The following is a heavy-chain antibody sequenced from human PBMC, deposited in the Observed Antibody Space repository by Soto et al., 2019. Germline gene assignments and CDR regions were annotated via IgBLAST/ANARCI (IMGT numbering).Heavy chain of an antibody. V-gene: IGHV3-74*01. CDR1: GFTFSIYW. J-gene: IGHJ4*02. CDR2: MNTDGSRT. CDR3: ARGDGDKYDGHGYLGRH. Sequence: EVQLVESGGGLVQPGGSLRLSCAASGFTFSIYWMHWVRQVPGKGLEWVSRMNTDGSRTSYADSARVRFVISSDDAKSTMSRQMNNLRAEATAVYYCARGDGDKYDGHGYLGRHWGQGTLVTVSS. D-gene: IGHD5-18*01.